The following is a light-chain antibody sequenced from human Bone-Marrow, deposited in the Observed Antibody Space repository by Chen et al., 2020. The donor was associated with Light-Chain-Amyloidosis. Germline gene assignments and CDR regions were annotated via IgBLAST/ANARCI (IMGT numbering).Light chain of an antibody. V-gene: IGLV3-25*03. CDR2: RDT. CDR1: DLPTKY. CDR3: QSADSSGTYEVI. Sequence: SYELTQPPSVTLSPCQTSRITCSGDDLPTKYAYWYQQKPGQAPVLVIHRDTERPSGISERFSGSSSGTTATLTISGVQAEDEADYHCQSADSSGTYEVIFGGGTKLTVL. J-gene: IGLJ2*01.